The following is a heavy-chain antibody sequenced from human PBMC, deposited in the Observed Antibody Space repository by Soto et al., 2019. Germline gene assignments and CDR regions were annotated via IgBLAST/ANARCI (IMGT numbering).Heavy chain of an antibody. J-gene: IGHJ4*02. V-gene: IGHV1-3*01. CDR2: INGGNGDT. D-gene: IGHD1-20*01. CDR1: GYTFSSHA. Sequence: ASVKVSCKASGYTFSSHATHWVRQAPGQRLKWMGWINGGNGDTKYSQKFQDRVTITRDTSASTAYMELSSLRSEDTAVYCCARDKITGILDYWGQGTLVTVSS. CDR3: ARDKITGILDY.